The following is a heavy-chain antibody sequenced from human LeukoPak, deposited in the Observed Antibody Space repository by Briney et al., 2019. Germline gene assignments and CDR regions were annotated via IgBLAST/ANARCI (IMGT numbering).Heavy chain of an antibody. CDR1: GFTFSTYW. D-gene: IGHD3-22*01. Sequence: GGSLTLSCAASGFTFSTYWMIWLRQAQGMGLEWVATIRHDGSETHHVDSVKGRFSISRDNAMTSLYLEMDNLRVEDTAVYYCVRGCDRASCPYYFDLWGQGTLVTVS. J-gene: IGHJ4*02. CDR2: IRHDGSET. V-gene: IGHV3-7*04. CDR3: VRGCDRASCPYYFDL.